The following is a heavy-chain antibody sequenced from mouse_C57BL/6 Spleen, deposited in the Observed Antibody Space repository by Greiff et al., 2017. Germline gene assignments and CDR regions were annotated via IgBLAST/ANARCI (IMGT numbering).Heavy chain of an antibody. CDR1: GYSFTGYY. CDR3: ARYYGSPPCDY. CDR2: INPSTGGT. J-gene: IGHJ2*01. D-gene: IGHD1-1*01. Sequence: VQLQQSGPELVKPGASVKISCKASGYSFTGYYMNWVKQSPEKSLEWIGEINPSTGGTTYNQKFKAKATLTVDKSSSTAYMQLKSLTSEDSAVYYCARYYGSPPCDYRGQGTTLTVSS. V-gene: IGHV1-42*01.